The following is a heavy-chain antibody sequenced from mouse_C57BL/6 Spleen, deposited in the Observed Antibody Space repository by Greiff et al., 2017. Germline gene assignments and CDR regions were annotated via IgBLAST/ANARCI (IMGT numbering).Heavy chain of an antibody. J-gene: IGHJ3*01. CDR1: GYTFTDYE. CDR2: IDPETGGT. CDR3: TRYGSSFAY. Sequence: VQLQQSGAELVRPGASVTLSCKASGYTFTDYEMHWVKQTPVQGLEWIGAIDPETGGTAYNQKFKGKAILTADKSSSTAYLELRSLTSEDSAVYYCTRYGSSFAYWGQGTLVTVSA. V-gene: IGHV1-15*01. D-gene: IGHD1-3*01.